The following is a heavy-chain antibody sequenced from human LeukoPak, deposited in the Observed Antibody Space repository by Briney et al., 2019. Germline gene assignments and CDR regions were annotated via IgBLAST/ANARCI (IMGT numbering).Heavy chain of an antibody. CDR1: GFTFSSYW. D-gene: IGHD6-13*01. CDR2: IKQDGSEK. CDR3: ARDLSRYGGSWWYFDY. Sequence: GGSLRLSCAASGFTFSSYWMNWVRQAPGKGLEWVANIKQDGSEKYYVDSVKGRFTISRDNAKNSLYLQMNSLRAEDTAVYYCARDLSRYGGSWWYFDYWGQGTLVTVSS. J-gene: IGHJ4*02. V-gene: IGHV3-7*01.